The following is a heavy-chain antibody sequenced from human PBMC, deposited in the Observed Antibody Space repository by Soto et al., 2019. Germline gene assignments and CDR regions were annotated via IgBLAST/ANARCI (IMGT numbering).Heavy chain of an antibody. CDR1: GFTFISYW. CDR2: IKQDGSEK. CDR3: VRDGGSSWYREHLYSGMDV. J-gene: IGHJ6*02. V-gene: IGHV3-7*03. Sequence: GGSLRLSCAASGFTFISYWMSWVRQAPGKGLEWVANIKQDGSEKYYVDSVKGRFTISRDNAKNSLYLQMNSLRAEDTAVYYCVRDGGSSWYREHLYSGMDVLGQGTTVNRSS. D-gene: IGHD6-13*01.